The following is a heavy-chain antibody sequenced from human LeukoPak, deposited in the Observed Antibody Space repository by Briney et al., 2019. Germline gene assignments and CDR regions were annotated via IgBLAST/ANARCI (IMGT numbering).Heavy chain of an antibody. Sequence: PGGSLRLSYAASGFIFSNYAMTWVRQAPGKGLEWVSSSGSTTDYSDYVKGRFTISRDNSKNTLYLQMNGLRADDTAVYYCTRDSSYGDYSTAFDYWGQGALVTVSS. CDR2: SGSTT. CDR3: TRDSSYGDYSTAFDY. J-gene: IGHJ4*02. V-gene: IGHV3-23*01. CDR1: GFIFSNYA. D-gene: IGHD4-17*01.